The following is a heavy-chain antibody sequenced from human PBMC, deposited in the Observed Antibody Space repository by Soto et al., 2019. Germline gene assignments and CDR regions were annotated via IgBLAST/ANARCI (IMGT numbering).Heavy chain of an antibody. V-gene: IGHV1-18*01. CDR1: GYSFTSYG. CDR2: INAHNGYT. Sequence: HLVQSVAEVKTPGASVKVSCKASGYSFTSYGFTWLRQAPGQGLEWMGWINAHNGYTNYAQNLQGRVTLTTDTSTSTAYMELRSLRSDDTAVYYCARALDIGVAGAFAYWGQGTLVIVSS. CDR3: ARALDIGVAGAFAY. J-gene: IGHJ4*02. D-gene: IGHD6-19*01.